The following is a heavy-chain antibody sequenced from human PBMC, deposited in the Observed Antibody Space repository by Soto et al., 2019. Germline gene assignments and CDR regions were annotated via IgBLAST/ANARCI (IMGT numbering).Heavy chain of an antibody. V-gene: IGHV4-39*01. CDR1: GGSISSSSYY. CDR2: IYYSGST. Sequence: QLQLQESGPGLVKPSETLSLTCTVSGGSISSSSYYWGWIRQPPGKGLAWIGSIYYSGSTYYNPSLKSRVTISVDTSKNQFSLKLSSVTAADTAVYYCATSKYSSGWPDAFDIWGQGTMVTVSS. D-gene: IGHD6-19*01. CDR3: ATSKYSSGWPDAFDI. J-gene: IGHJ3*02.